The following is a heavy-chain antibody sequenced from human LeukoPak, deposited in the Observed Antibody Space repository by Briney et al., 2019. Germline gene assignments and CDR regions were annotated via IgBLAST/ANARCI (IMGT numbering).Heavy chain of an antibody. J-gene: IGHJ4*02. CDR1: GYTFTSYG. V-gene: IGHV1-18*01. CDR2: INAYRGNT. CDR3: ARGRGPFDY. Sequence: GASVTVSCKASGYTFTSYGVSWVRQAPGQGLEWMGWINAYRGNTNYAQRLQGRVTMSTDTSTSTAYMELRSLRSDDTAVYYCARGRGPFDYWGQGTLVTASS. D-gene: IGHD1-26*01.